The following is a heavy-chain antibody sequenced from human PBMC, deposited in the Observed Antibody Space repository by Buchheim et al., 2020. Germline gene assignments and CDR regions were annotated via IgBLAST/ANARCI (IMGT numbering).Heavy chain of an antibody. J-gene: IGHJ4*02. Sequence: EVQLVESGGGLVQPGGSLTLSCAASGFTFATSWMHWVRQVPGKGLVWVSRINTDGSDPSYAASVTGRFTISRDNAKNTLYLQMNSLRAEDTAVYYCAREVRGRAYFDNWGQGTL. CDR2: INTDGSDP. V-gene: IGHV3-74*01. CDR3: AREVRGRAYFDN. CDR1: GFTFATSW.